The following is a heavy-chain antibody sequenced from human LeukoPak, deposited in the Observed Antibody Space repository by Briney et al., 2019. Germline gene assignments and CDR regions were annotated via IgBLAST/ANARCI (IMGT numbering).Heavy chain of an antibody. CDR3: ARGGGRAYSFGSHWFDP. J-gene: IGHJ5*02. CDR1: GRLIPNSDYF. D-gene: IGHD5-18*01. V-gene: IGHV4-30-4*01. CDR2: IYYSGDT. Sequence: SETLSLTCTVYGRLIPNSDYFYNWIRQPPGKRLEWVGSIYYSGDTYYNPSLKSRIFVSLDTSRNHFSLTLSSVTAADTAVYFCARGGGRAYSFGSHWFDPWGQGTLVTVSS.